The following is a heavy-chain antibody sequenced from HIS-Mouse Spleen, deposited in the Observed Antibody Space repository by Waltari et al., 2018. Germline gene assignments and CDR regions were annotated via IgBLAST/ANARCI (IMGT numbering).Heavy chain of an antibody. CDR3: AKDKHHAFDY. J-gene: IGHJ4*02. CDR2: ISYDGSNK. CDR1: GFTFSSYG. V-gene: IGHV3-30*18. Sequence: QVQLVESGGGVVQPGRSLRLSCEASGFTFSSYGMHWVRRAPGKGLEWVAVISYDGSNKYYADSVKGRFTISRDNSKNTLYLQMNSLRAEDTAVYYCAKDKHHAFDYWGQGTLVTVSS.